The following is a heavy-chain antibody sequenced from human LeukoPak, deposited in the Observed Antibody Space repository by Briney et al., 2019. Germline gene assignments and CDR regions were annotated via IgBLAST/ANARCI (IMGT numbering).Heavy chain of an antibody. CDR2: IWYDGSNK. CDR3: ARGSYGDYVQYYFDY. V-gene: IGHV3-33*08. D-gene: IGHD4-17*01. J-gene: IGHJ4*02. Sequence: PGGSLRLSCAASGFTFSSYGMHWVRQAPGKGLEWVAVIWYDGSNKYYADSVKGRFTISRDNSKNTLYLQMNSLRAEDTAVYYCARGSYGDYVQYYFDYWGQGTLVTVSS. CDR1: GFTFSSYG.